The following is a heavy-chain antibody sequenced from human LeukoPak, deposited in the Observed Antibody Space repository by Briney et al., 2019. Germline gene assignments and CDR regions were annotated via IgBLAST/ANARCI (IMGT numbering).Heavy chain of an antibody. V-gene: IGHV3-30*18. D-gene: IGHD1-7*01. Sequence: GGSLRLSCAASGFTFTTFPMHWVRQAPGQGLEWVAVISYDGSNKYYADSVKGRFTISRDNSKNTLYLQMISLRAEDTAVYYCAKIRGNLRANYLDYWGQGTLVTVSS. CDR3: AKIRGNLRANYLDY. CDR2: ISYDGSNK. CDR1: GFTFTTFP. J-gene: IGHJ4*02.